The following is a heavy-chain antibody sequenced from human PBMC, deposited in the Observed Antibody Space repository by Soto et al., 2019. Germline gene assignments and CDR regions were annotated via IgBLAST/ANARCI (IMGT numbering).Heavy chain of an antibody. CDR2: VSGNGDDT. Sequence: EVQLLESGGDLVLPGGSLRLSCAASWLTFDYYAMTWVCQAPGKGLECVSTVSGNGDDTFYSDSVKGRFALSRDNSKKTVWLQMGNLIAEDTAIYYYAKVRHFRPFDIWGLGLVVTVSA. J-gene: IGHJ3*02. CDR3: AKVRHFRPFDI. V-gene: IGHV3-23*01. CDR1: WLTFDYYA.